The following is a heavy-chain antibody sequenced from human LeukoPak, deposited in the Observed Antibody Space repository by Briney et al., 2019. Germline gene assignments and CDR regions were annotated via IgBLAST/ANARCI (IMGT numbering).Heavy chain of an antibody. CDR3: VRGIAGAANDH. D-gene: IGHD6-19*01. V-gene: IGHV3-74*01. J-gene: IGHJ4*02. CDR2: INPDGSST. Sequence: GRSLRLSCAASGFTFSSYWMHCVRQAPGKGLVWVSRINPDGSSTTYAASVKGRFTMSRDNAANMLYLQMNSLRADDTAVYYCVRGIAGAANDHWGQGTLVTVSS. CDR1: GFTFSSYW.